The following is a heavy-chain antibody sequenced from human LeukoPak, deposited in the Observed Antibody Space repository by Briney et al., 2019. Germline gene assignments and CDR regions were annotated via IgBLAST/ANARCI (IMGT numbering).Heavy chain of an antibody. D-gene: IGHD1-26*01. CDR3: AKDRASGSNDALDI. CDR1: GFTFDDYA. V-gene: IGHV3-9*01. CDR2: ISWNSGNI. Sequence: PGGSLRLSCAASGFTFDDYAMHWVRQAPGKGLEWVSGISWNSGNIGYADSVKGRFTISRDNAKNSLYLQMDSLRAEETALYYCAKDRASGSNDALDIWGQGTMVTVSS. J-gene: IGHJ3*02.